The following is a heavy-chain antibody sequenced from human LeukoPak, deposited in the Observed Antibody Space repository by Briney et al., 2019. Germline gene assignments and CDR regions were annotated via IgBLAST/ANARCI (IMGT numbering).Heavy chain of an antibody. CDR3: VNEHSGWHAFDI. D-gene: IGHD6-19*01. V-gene: IGHV1-24*01. J-gene: IGHJ3*02. CDR1: GYILTELS. CDR2: FDPEDGET. Sequence: ASVKVSCKVSGYILTELSMHWERQAPGKGLERMGGFDPEDGETLYAQKLQGRVTMTEDASTDTAYMELSSLSSEDTAMYYCVNEHSGWHAFDIWGQGTMVTVSS.